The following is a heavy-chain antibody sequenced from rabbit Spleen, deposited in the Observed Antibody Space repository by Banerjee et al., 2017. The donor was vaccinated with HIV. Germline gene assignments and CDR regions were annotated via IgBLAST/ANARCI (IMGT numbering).Heavy chain of an antibody. D-gene: IGHD1-1*01. CDR1: GFSFSSNW. Sequence: LEESGGGLVKPGGTLTLTCTVSGFSFSSNWICWVRQAPGKGLEWIACIDTSNGDTDYANWPKGRFTISKTSSTTVTLQMTSLTAADTATYFCARWAAGSGGWYTFNLWGPGTLVTVS. V-gene: IGHV1S45*01. J-gene: IGHJ4*01. CDR2: IDTSNGDT. CDR3: ARWAAGSGGWYTFNL.